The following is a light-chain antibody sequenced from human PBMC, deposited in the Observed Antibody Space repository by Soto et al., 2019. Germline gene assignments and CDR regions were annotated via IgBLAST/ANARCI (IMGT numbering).Light chain of an antibody. V-gene: IGLV2-14*01. Sequence: QSALTQPASVSGSPGQSIPIACTGTSSDIGGYNFVSWYQQHPGKAPKLLIYDVGNRPSGVSNRFSGSKSGNTASLTISGLQAEDEAHYYCNSYRTVSTYVFGTGTKVTVL. CDR1: SSDIGGYNF. CDR2: DVG. J-gene: IGLJ1*01. CDR3: NSYRTVSTYV.